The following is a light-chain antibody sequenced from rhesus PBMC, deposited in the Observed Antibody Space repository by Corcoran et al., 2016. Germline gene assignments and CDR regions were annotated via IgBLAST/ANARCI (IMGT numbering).Light chain of an antibody. V-gene: IGKV1-22*01. CDR2: KAS. CDR1: QGISSW. J-gene: IGKJ1*01. Sequence: DIQMTQSPSSLSSSVGDTVTITCRASQGISSWLAWYQQTPVKAPKLLIYKASRLQRGVQSRFSGSGSGTDFTLTISSLQSEDFATYYCQQYSSRPPTFGQGTNVEIK. CDR3: QQYSSRPPT.